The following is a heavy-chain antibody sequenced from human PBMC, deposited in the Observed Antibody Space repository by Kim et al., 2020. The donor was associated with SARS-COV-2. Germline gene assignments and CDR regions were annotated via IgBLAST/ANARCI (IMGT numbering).Heavy chain of an antibody. CDR3: ARSDSSAN. Sequence: FGTANYAQKFQGRVPITADESTSTAYMELSSLRSEDTAVYYCARSDSSANWGQGTLVTVSS. CDR2: FGTA. V-gene: IGHV1-69*01. J-gene: IGHJ4*02. D-gene: IGHD3-22*01.